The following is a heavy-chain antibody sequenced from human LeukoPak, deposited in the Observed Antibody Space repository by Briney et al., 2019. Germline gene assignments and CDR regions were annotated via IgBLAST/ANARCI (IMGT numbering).Heavy chain of an antibody. CDR2: ISCSGGST. CDR3: AKDPRPGFAAAGTGMRSNWFDP. CDR1: GFTFSSYA. V-gene: IGHV3-23*01. D-gene: IGHD6-13*01. J-gene: IGHJ5*02. Sequence: PGGSLRLSCAASGFTFSSYAMSWVRQAPGKGLEWVSAISCSGGSTYYADSVKGRFTISRDNSKNTLYLQMNSLRAEDTAVYYCAKDPRPGFAAAGTGMRSNWFDPWGQGTLVTVSS.